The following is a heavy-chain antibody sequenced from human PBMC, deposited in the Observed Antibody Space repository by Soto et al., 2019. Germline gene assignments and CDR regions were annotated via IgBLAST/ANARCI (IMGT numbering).Heavy chain of an antibody. J-gene: IGHJ6*03. Sequence: PSETLSLTCTVSGGSISSSSYYWGWIRQPPGKGLEWIGSIYYSGSTYYNPSLKSRVTISVDTSKNQFSLKLSSVTAADTAVYYCARVLFRSGYYTEYYYYYYMDVWGKGTKVTVSS. CDR3: ARVLFRSGYYTEYYYYYYMDV. CDR2: IYYSGST. D-gene: IGHD3-3*01. V-gene: IGHV4-39*01. CDR1: GGSISSSSYY.